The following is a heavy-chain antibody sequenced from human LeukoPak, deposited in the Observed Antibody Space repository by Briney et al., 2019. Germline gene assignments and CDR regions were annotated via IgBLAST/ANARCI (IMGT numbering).Heavy chain of an antibody. CDR3: ARDGPLQLVRSDVFDL. Sequence: GGSLRLSCAASGVSVSSNYMNWVRQAPGKGLEWVSVLYSGGTTYYADSVKGRFTISRDTSKNTLYLQLNSLRAEDTAVYYCARDGPLQLVRSDVFDLWGQGTVVTVSS. CDR2: LYSGGTT. V-gene: IGHV3-66*01. J-gene: IGHJ3*01. CDR1: GVSVSSNY. D-gene: IGHD6-13*01.